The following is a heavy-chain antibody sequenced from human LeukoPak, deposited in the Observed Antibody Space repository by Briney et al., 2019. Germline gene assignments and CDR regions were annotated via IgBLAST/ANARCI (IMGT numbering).Heavy chain of an antibody. CDR2: ISYSGNT. V-gene: IGHV4-61*01. J-gene: IGHJ4*02. D-gene: IGHD3-16*01. CDR3: ARDDGLRLGGYFDY. Sequence: PSETLSLTCTVSGGSVSSGSYYWSWIRPPPGKELDWNGYISYSGNTNYNPSLKSRVTISVDTSKNQFSLRLSSVATADTAMYYCARDDGLRLGGYFDYWGQGTLVTVSS. CDR1: GGSVSSGSYY.